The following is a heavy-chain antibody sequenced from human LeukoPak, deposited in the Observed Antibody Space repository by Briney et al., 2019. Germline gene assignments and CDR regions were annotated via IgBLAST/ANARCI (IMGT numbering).Heavy chain of an antibody. Sequence: GGSLRLSCAASGFAFSNYGMNWVRQAPGKGLEWVSGITGSGSTTYYADSVKGRFTISRDNSKNTLYLQMNSPRAEDTAAYYCARPTIFEYYFDSWGQGTLVTVSS. D-gene: IGHD3-9*01. V-gene: IGHV3-23*01. CDR3: ARPTIFEYYFDS. CDR1: GFAFSNYG. J-gene: IGHJ4*02. CDR2: ITGSGSTT.